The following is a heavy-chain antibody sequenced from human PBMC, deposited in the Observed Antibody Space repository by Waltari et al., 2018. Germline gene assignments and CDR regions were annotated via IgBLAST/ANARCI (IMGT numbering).Heavy chain of an antibody. CDR1: GGSFSGYY. CDR2: INHSGST. J-gene: IGHJ6*02. D-gene: IGHD2-8*01. Sequence: QVQLQQWGAGLLKPSETLSLTCAVYGGSFSGYYWSWIRQPPGKGLEWSGEINHSGSTNYNPSLKSRVTISVDTSKNQFSLKLSSVTAADTAVYYCARWPGTVYALYYYYGMDVWGQGTTVTVSS. CDR3: ARWPGTVYALYYYYGMDV. V-gene: IGHV4-34*01.